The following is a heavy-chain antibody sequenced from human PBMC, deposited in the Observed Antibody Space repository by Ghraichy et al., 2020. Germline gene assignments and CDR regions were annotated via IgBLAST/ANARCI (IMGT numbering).Heavy chain of an antibody. D-gene: IGHD7-27*01. CDR1: GGSISSYY. CDR3: ARGWGYFDY. CDR2: IYNSGSS. V-gene: IGHV4-59*01. J-gene: IGHJ4*02. Sequence: SETLSLTCTVSGGSISSYYLSWIRQPPGKGLEWIGYIYNSGSSNYNPSLKSRVTISVDTSKNQFSLKLSSVTTADTAVYYCARGWGYFDYWGQGTLVTVSS.